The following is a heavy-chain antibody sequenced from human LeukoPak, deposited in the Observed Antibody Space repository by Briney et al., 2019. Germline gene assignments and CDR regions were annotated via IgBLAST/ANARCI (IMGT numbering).Heavy chain of an antibody. V-gene: IGHV3-66*01. CDR1: GFTVGSNY. Sequence: GGSLRLSCAASGFTVGSNYMTWVRQAPGKGLEWVSIIYNSGSTYYADSVKGRFTISRDNSKNTLYLQMNSLRAEDTAVYYCASEGAFDIWGQGTMVTVSS. CDR2: IYNSGST. CDR3: ASEGAFDI. J-gene: IGHJ3*02.